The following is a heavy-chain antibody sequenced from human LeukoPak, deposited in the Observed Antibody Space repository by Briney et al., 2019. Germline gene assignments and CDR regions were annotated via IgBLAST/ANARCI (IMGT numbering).Heavy chain of an antibody. V-gene: IGHV3-23*01. CDR2: ISGSGGST. Sequence: GGSLRLSCAASGFTFSIYAMSWVRQAPGKGLEWVSAISGSGGSTYYTDSVKGRFIISRDNSKNTVYLQMNSLSAEDAAVYYCVKDDGWVQYANWGQGTLVTVSS. J-gene: IGHJ4*02. CDR3: VKDDGWVQYAN. D-gene: IGHD5-24*01. CDR1: GFTFSIYA.